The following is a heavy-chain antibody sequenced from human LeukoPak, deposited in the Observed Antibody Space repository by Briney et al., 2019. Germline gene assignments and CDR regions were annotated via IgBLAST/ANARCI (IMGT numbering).Heavy chain of an antibody. CDR2: IIPIFGTA. D-gene: IGHD5-18*01. V-gene: IGHV1-69*06. Sequence: ASVKVSCKASGGTFSSYAICWVRQAPGQGLEWMGGIIPIFGTANYAQKFQGRVTITADKSTSTAYMELSSLRSEDTAVYYCARGWDGYGYGEGFDYWGQGTLVTVSS. J-gene: IGHJ4*02. CDR1: GGTFSSYA. CDR3: ARGWDGYGYGEGFDY.